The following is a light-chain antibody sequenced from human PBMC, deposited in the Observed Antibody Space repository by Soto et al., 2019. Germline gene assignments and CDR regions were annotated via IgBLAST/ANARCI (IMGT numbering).Light chain of an antibody. Sequence: EIVLTQSPATLSLSPGERATLSCRASQSVSSYLAWYQQKPGQAPSLLFYDASNRATGIPARFSGSGSGTDFTLTISSLEPEDFAVYYCQQRSNWPRTFGQGTKLEIK. CDR2: DAS. J-gene: IGKJ2*01. CDR3: QQRSNWPRT. CDR1: QSVSSY. V-gene: IGKV3-11*01.